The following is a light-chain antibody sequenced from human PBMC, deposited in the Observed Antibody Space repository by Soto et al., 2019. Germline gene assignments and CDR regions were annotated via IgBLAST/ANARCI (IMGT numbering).Light chain of an antibody. CDR2: AAS. CDR1: PPFTNY. V-gene: IGKV1-39*01. J-gene: IGKJ1*01. Sequence: DIQLKQSTSSLAAAVGDSCTISCRAGPPFTNYLSCYQQKQGKAPKLFMYAASRLQSGVPSRFSGGGFRTESTLTISSLLPEHSGAYCCQPSYLAQGACGQGNKVDIK. CDR3: QPSYLAQGA.